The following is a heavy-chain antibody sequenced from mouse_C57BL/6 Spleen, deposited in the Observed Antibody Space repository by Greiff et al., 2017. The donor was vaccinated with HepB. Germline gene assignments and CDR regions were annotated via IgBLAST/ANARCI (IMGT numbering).Heavy chain of an antibody. CDR3: ARTGDYYGSSAWFAY. CDR2: IYPSDSET. D-gene: IGHD1-1*01. CDR1: GYTFTSYW. V-gene: IGHV1-61*01. J-gene: IGHJ3*01. Sequence: QVQLQQSGAELVRPGSSVKLSCKASGYTFTSYWMDWVKQRPGQGLEWIGNIYPSDSETHYNQKFKDKATLTVDKSSSTAYMQLSSLTSEDSAVYYCARTGDYYGSSAWFAYWGQGTLVTVSA.